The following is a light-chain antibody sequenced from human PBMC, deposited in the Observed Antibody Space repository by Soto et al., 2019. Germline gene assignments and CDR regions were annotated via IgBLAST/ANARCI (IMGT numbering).Light chain of an antibody. J-gene: IGKJ1*01. V-gene: IGKV3-20*01. CDR1: QSISSTY. CDR2: AAS. CDR3: QQYGSSRWT. Sequence: EIVLTQSPDTLSLFPGERATLSCRASQSISSTYLAWYQQKPGQAPRPLISAASNRATGTPDRFSGSWSGTDFTLTSSRLEPEDFAVYYWQQYGSSRWTFGQGTKVEVK.